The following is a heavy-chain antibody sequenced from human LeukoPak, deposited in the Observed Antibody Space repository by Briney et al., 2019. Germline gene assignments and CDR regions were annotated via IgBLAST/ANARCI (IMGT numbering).Heavy chain of an antibody. CDR2: INHSGST. V-gene: IGHV4-39*01. J-gene: IGHJ4*02. CDR1: GGSISSSSYY. D-gene: IGHD6-6*01. Sequence: PSETPSLTCTVSGGSISSSSYYWGWIRQPPGKGLEWIGEINHSGSTNYNPSLKSRVTISVDTSKNQFSLKLSSVTAADTAVYYCARHRTARTSRFDYWGQGTLVTVSS. CDR3: ARHRTARTSRFDY.